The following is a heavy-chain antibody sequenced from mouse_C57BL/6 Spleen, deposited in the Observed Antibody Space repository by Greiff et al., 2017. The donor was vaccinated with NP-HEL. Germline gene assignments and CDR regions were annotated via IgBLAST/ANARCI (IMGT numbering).Heavy chain of an antibody. J-gene: IGHJ3*01. CDR1: GFTFSSYG. D-gene: IGHD2-4*01. CDR2: ISSGGSYT. Sequence: DVQLVESGGDLVKPGGSLKLSCAASGFTFSSYGMSWVRQTPDKRLEWVATISSGGSYTYYPDSVKGRFTISRDNAKNTLYLQMSSLKSEDTAMYYCASPYYDYDGAWFAYWGQGTLVTVSA. CDR3: ASPYYDYDGAWFAY. V-gene: IGHV5-6*01.